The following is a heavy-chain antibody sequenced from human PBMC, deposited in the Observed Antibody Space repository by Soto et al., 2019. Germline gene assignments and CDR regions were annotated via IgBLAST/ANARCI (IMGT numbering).Heavy chain of an antibody. CDR3: AKVTHRGPIAVAGPLGS. CDR1: GSITNHH. D-gene: IGHD6-19*01. Sequence: QVHLVQSGAEVKKPGASVNVSCQASGSITNHHMHWVRQAPGQGLEWMGIFNPSGLSTTYAQKFQGRVTITRDTSTSTVYMELISLTSEDTAVYLCAKVTHRGPIAVAGPLGSWGQGTRVIVSS. CDR2: FNPSGLST. J-gene: IGHJ4*02. V-gene: IGHV1-46*01.